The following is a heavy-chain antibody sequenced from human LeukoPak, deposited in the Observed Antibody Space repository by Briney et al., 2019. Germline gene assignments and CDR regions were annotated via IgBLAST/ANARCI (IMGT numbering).Heavy chain of an antibody. Sequence: GASVKVSCKASGYTFTSYYIHWVRQAPGQGLEYMGIIRPSGSTAYPQKFQGRLTMTWDTSTNAVYMELSSLRSEDTAVYYCVREGPETYYFDFWGQGTLVTVSS. CDR1: GYTFTSYY. D-gene: IGHD5-24*01. CDR2: IRPSGST. CDR3: VREGPETYYFDF. V-gene: IGHV1-46*01. J-gene: IGHJ4*02.